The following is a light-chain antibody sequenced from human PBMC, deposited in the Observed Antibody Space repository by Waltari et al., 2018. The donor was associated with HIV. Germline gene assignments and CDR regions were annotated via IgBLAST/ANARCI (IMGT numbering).Light chain of an antibody. CDR2: DVT. Sequence: QSALTQPPSASGSPGQSVAISCTGSSNDLGPYNFVSWYQHHPGKAPKLIIYDVTRRPPGIPDRFSGTKSGYTASLTVSDLQVEDEADYYCVSYTEKDTFLLFGGGTKLAV. V-gene: IGLV2-8*01. J-gene: IGLJ2*01. CDR1: SNDLGPYNF. CDR3: VSYTEKDTFLL.